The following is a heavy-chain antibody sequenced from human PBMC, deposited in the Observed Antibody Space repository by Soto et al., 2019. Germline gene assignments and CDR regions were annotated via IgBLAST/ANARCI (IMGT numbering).Heavy chain of an antibody. CDR3: ARDLRSRGWFDP. J-gene: IGHJ5*02. CDR2: TYFRGSA. V-gene: IGHV4-59*11. CDR1: GVSITSHY. Sequence: SETLSLTCDVSGVSITSHYWNWIRQSPGMGLEWIGSTYFRGSASYNPSLKSRVTISLDTSKDQLSLTLSAVTAVDSAVYYCARDLRSRGWFDPWGPGILVTVSS.